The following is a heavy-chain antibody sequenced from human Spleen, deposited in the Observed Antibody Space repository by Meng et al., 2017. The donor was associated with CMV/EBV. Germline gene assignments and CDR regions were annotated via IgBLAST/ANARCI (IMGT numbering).Heavy chain of an antibody. CDR2: ISAYNGNT. CDR1: GYSFTSYG. V-gene: IGHV1-18*01. D-gene: IGHD3-16*02. Sequence: QVPLVKAGDEVTKPGASVKVSCKASGYSFTSYGISWVRQAPGQGLEWMGWISAYNGNTNYAQKLQGRVTMTRDTSISTAYMELSRLRSDDTAVYYCARDHGYPDYWGQGTLVTVSS. J-gene: IGHJ4*02. CDR3: ARDHGYPDY.